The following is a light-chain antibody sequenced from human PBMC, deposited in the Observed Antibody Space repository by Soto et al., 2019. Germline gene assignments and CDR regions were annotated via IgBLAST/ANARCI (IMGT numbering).Light chain of an antibody. J-gene: IGLJ3*02. CDR1: SSDVGGYNY. V-gene: IGLV2-14*01. CDR3: NSRATRNTLV. CDR2: EVT. Sequence: QSALTQPASVSGSPGQSITISCTGTSSDVGGYNYVSWYQQHPGKAPKLMIYEVTHRPSGVSSRFYGSRSGNTASLTISGLQAEDEADYYCNSRATRNTLVFGGGTKVTVL.